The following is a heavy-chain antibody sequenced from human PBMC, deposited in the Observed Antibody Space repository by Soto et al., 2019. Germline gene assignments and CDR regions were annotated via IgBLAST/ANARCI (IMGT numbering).Heavy chain of an antibody. D-gene: IGHD3-10*01. V-gene: IGHV4-30-2*01. CDR1: GGSISCGGYS. J-gene: IGHJ5*02. CDR3: ARGQITMVRGVMEVNWFDP. CDR2: IYHSGST. Sequence: SETLSLTCAVSGGSISCGGYSWSWVRQPPGKGLEWIGYIYHSGSTYYNPSLKSRVTISVDRSKNQFSLKLSSVTAADTAVYYCARGQITMVRGVMEVNWFDPWGQGTLVTLSS.